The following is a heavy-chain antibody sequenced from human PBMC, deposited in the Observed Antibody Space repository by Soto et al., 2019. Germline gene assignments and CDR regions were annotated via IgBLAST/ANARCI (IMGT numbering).Heavy chain of an antibody. CDR1: GGSISSYY. J-gene: IGHJ4*02. CDR2: IYYSGST. V-gene: IGHV4-59*01. D-gene: IGHD1-26*01. CDR3: ARGGGSPDY. Sequence: QVQLQASGPGLVKPSETLSLTCTVSGGSISSYYWSWIRQPPGKGLEWIGYIYYSGSTNYNPSLKSRVTRSVDTSKNQFSLKLNSVTAADTAVNYCARGGGSPDYWGQGTLVTVSS.